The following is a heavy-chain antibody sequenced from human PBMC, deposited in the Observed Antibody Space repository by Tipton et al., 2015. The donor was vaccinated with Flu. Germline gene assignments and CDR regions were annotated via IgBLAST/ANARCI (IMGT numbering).Heavy chain of an antibody. J-gene: IGHJ5*01. V-gene: IGHV4-31*03. CDR2: IYYSGST. CDR1: GGSISSGGAY. CDR3: ARRDYSNYVSVPKNWFDS. D-gene: IGHD4-11*01. Sequence: TLSLTCTVSGGSISSGGAYWSWIRQHPGKGLEWIGCIYYSGSTYYNPSLESRVSVSVDTSKNQFSLKVNSVTAADTAVYYCARRDYSNYVSVPKNWFDSWGQGILVTVSS.